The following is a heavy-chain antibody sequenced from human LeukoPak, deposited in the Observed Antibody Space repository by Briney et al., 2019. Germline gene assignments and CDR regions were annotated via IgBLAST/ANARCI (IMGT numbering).Heavy chain of an antibody. D-gene: IGHD3-22*01. V-gene: IGHV3-23*01. CDR2: ISGSGGST. CDR1: GFTFSSYA. J-gene: IGHJ4*02. Sequence: GGSLRLACAASGFTFSSYAMSWVRQAPGKGLEWVSAISGSGGSTYYADSVKGRFTISRDNSKNTLYLQMNSLRAEDTAVYYCASYYDSSGYSGFDYWGQGTLVTVSS. CDR3: ASYYDSSGYSGFDY.